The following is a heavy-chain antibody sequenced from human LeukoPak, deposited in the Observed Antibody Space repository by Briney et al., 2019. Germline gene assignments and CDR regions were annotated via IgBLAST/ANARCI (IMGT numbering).Heavy chain of an antibody. J-gene: IGHJ4*02. CDR3: AGGATPGVF. Sequence: SETLSLTCGVYGASFSGYYWTWIRQPPGKGLEWIGEINDSGTTNYIPSPKSRVTMSLDTSKNQFSLKLTSVTAADTAVYYCAGGATPGVFWGQGTLVTVSS. D-gene: IGHD3-10*01. V-gene: IGHV4-34*01. CDR2: INDSGTT. CDR1: GASFSGYY.